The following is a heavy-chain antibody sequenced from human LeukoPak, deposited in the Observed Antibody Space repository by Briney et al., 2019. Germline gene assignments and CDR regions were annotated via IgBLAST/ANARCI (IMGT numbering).Heavy chain of an antibody. D-gene: IGHD3-3*01. Sequence: SSETLSPTCAVYGGSFSGYYWSWIRQPPGKGLEWIGEINHSGSTNYNPSLKSRVTISVDTSKNQFSLKLSSVTAADTAVYYCAYDFWSPRGWFGPWGQGTLVTVSS. CDR2: INHSGST. CDR1: GGSFSGYY. J-gene: IGHJ5*02. V-gene: IGHV4-34*01. CDR3: AYDFWSPRGWFGP.